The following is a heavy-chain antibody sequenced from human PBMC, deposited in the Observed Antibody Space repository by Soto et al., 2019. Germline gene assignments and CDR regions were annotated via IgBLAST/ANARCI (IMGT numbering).Heavy chain of an antibody. D-gene: IGHD3-22*01. Sequence: PSETLSLTCSVSGASITTYYWSWIRQPPGKGLEWIGSISYSGSTKYNPSLESRVMISLDTSKNQFSLRLTSVTAADTALYCCARDWDSRGLFDPWGQGALVTVSS. CDR1: GASITTYY. CDR3: ARDWDSRGLFDP. V-gene: IGHV4-59*01. J-gene: IGHJ5*02. CDR2: ISYSGST.